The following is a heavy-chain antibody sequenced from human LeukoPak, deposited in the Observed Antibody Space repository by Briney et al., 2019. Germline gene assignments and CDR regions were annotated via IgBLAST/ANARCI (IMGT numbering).Heavy chain of an antibody. CDR2: MNPNSGNT. V-gene: IGHV1-8*01. CDR3: ARRHGRCSDGSCYYPDY. CDR1: GYTFTSYD. Sequence: GASVKVSCKASGYTFTSYDINWVRQATGQGLEWTGWMNPNSGNTGYAQKFQGRVTMTRNSSITTAYMELSSLRSEDTAVYYCARRHGRCSDGSCYYPDYWGQGTLVTVSS. J-gene: IGHJ4*02. D-gene: IGHD2-15*01.